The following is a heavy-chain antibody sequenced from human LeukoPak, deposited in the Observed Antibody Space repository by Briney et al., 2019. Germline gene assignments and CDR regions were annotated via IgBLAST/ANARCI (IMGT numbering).Heavy chain of an antibody. V-gene: IGHV3-48*01. J-gene: IGHJ4*02. CDR2: ISSSGSTI. Sequence: GGSLRLSCAASGFTFSTYSMNWGRQAPGKGLEWVSHISSSGSTIYYADSVKGRFTISRDNAKNSLYLQMNSLRAEDTAVYYCATDRGFHFDYWGQGTLVTVSS. CDR3: ATDRGFHFDY. CDR1: GFTFSTYS. D-gene: IGHD5-12*01.